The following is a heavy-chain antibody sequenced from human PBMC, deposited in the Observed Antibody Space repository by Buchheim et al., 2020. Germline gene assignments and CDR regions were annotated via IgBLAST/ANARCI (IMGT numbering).Heavy chain of an antibody. Sequence: EVQLVESGGGLVQPGGSLRLSCAASGFTFSSYSMNWVRQAPGKGLEWVSYISSSSSTIYYADSVKGRFTISRDNAKNSLYLQMNSLRAEDTAVYYCARDHPGYIAAAGELGGDYWGQGTL. J-gene: IGHJ4*02. CDR3: ARDHPGYIAAAGELGGDY. D-gene: IGHD6-13*01. CDR1: GFTFSSYS. V-gene: IGHV3-48*01. CDR2: ISSSSSTI.